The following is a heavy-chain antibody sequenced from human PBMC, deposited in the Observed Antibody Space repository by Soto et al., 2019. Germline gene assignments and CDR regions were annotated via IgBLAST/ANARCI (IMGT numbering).Heavy chain of an antibody. CDR1: GFSFSSFA. J-gene: IGHJ6*04. D-gene: IGHD1-26*01. CDR2: IGDSGAST. CDR3: AKWVERDV. V-gene: IGHV3-23*01. Sequence: EVLLLESGGGLVQPGGSLRLSCEASGFSFSSFAMNWVRQAPGKGLEWVSAIGDSGASTYYADSVKGRFTISRDDSRNALYLHLNILRAEDTAVYYCAKWVERDVWGDGTTVTVSS.